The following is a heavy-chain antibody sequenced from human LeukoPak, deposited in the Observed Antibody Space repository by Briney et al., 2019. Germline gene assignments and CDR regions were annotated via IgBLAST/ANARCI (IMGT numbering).Heavy chain of an antibody. V-gene: IGHV3-30*02. J-gene: IGHJ4*02. D-gene: IGHD4-11*01. Sequence: GGSLRLSCAASGFSFGSYGMHWVRQAPGKGLEWVAFIRYDGSNKYYADSVKGRFTISRDNSKNTLYPQMNSLRAEDTAVYYCAKGYSNYFDYWGQGTLVTVSS. CDR2: IRYDGSNK. CDR1: GFSFGSYG. CDR3: AKGYSNYFDY.